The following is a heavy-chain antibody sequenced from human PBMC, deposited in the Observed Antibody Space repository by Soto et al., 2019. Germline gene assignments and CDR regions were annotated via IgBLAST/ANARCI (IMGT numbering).Heavy chain of an antibody. CDR1: GGSISSGGYY. CDR3: ARGRIVLLINLTQGLDY. D-gene: IGHD3-22*01. J-gene: IGHJ4*02. Sequence: PSETLSLTCTVSGGSISSGGYYWSWIRQHPGKGLEWIGYIYYSGSTYYNPSLMSRVTISVDTSKNQFSLKLSSVTAADTAVYHSARGRIVLLINLTQGLDYWGQGTLVTVSS. V-gene: IGHV4-31*03. CDR2: IYYSGST.